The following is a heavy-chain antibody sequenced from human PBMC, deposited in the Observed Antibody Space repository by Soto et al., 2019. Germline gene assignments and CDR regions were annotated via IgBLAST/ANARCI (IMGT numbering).Heavy chain of an antibody. CDR3: ARDPSDYDSSYGMDV. V-gene: IGHV4-59*01. J-gene: IGHJ6*02. Sequence: PSETLSLTCTVSGGSISSYYWSWIRQPPGKGLEWIGYIYYSGSTNYNPSLKSRVTISVDTSKNQFSLKLSSVTAADTAVYYCARDPSDYDSSYGMDVWGQGTTVTVSS. CDR2: IYYSGST. D-gene: IGHD3-22*01. CDR1: GGSISSYY.